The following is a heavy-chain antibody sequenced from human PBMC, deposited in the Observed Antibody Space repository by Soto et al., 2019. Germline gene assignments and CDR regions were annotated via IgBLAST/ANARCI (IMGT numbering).Heavy chain of an antibody. V-gene: IGHV3-74*01. J-gene: IGHJ4*02. CDR2: INSDGSST. CDR3: AKEAPRWIQLWAHYFDY. CDR1: GLPFSKAW. Sequence: PGGSLRLSCAASGLPFSKAWMSWVRQAPGEGLEWVARINSDGSSTSYADSVKGRFTISRDNSKNTLYLQMNSLRAEDTAVYYCAKEAPRWIQLWAHYFDYWGQGTLVTSPQ. D-gene: IGHD5-18*01.